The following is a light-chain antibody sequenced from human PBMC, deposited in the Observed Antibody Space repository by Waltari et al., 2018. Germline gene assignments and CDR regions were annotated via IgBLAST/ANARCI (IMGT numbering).Light chain of an antibody. CDR2: RTN. Sequence: QSELTQPPSASATPGQSVTISCSGGTSNVGTNYVNWYQQLPGTAPRLLIYRTNVRASGFPARFSGSKSGTSASLAVTGLRPGDEGDYYCASWDFSLNVWVFGGGTKLTVL. CDR1: TSNVGTNY. J-gene: IGLJ3*02. V-gene: IGLV1-47*01. CDR3: ASWDFSLNVWV.